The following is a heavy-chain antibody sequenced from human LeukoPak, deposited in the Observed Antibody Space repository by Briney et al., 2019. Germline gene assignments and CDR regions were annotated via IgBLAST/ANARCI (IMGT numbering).Heavy chain of an antibody. CDR3: AKDPYGSGSYYGYYYYYGMDV. Sequence: GRSLRLSCAASGFTFSTYGMHWVRQAPGKGLEWVAVISYDGSNKYYADSVKGRFTISRDNSKNTLYLQMNSLRAEDTAVYYCAKDPYGSGSYYGYYYYYGMDVWGQGTAVTVSS. J-gene: IGHJ6*02. CDR2: ISYDGSNK. CDR1: GFTFSTYG. V-gene: IGHV3-30*18. D-gene: IGHD3-10*01.